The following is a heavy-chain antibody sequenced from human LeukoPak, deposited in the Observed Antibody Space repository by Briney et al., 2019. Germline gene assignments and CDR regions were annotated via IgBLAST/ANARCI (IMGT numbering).Heavy chain of an antibody. J-gene: IGHJ5*02. CDR1: GFSFSDYY. V-gene: IGHV3-11*03. CDR3: ARFQRYCSGGSCSNWFDP. CDR2: IGDTSHYT. Sequence: GGSLRLSCAASGFSFSDYYMSWIRQAPGKGLEWVSFIGDTSHYTNYADSVKGRFTISRDNAKNSLYLQMNSLRAEDTAVYYCARFQRYCSGGSCSNWFDPWGQGTLVTVSS. D-gene: IGHD2-15*01.